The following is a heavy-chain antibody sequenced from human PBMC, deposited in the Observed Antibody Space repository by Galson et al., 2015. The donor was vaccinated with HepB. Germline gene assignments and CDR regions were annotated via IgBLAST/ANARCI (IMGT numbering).Heavy chain of an antibody. V-gene: IGHV1-18*04. CDR1: GSTSTTYG. D-gene: IGHD3-22*01. J-gene: IGHJ6*02. CDR2: ISTYNGNT. Sequence: SVKVSCKASGSTSTTYGISWVRQAPGQGLEWMGWISTYNGNTDYAQKVQGRVTMTTDTSTSAAYMELRSLRSDDTAVYYCASFRIPYYYDTSNYPPGYFYGMDVWGQGTTVTVSS. CDR3: ASFRIPYYYDTSNYPPGYFYGMDV.